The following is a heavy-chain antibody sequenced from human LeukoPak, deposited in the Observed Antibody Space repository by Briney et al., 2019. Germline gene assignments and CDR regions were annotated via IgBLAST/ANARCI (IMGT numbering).Heavy chain of an antibody. J-gene: IGHJ4*02. CDR3: ARDLAGYNSFDY. CDR1: GFTVSSNY. V-gene: IGHV3-66*01. D-gene: IGHD5-24*01. Sequence: GGSLRLSCAASGFTVSSNYMSWVRQAPGKGLEWVSSIYSGGSTYYTDSVKGRFTVSRDNSKNTLYLQMNSLRAEDTAVYYCARDLAGYNSFDYWGQGTLVTVSS. CDR2: IYSGGST.